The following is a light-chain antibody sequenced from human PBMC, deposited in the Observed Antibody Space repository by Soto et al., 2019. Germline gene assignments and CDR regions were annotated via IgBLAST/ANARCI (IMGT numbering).Light chain of an antibody. CDR2: DAS. CDR1: QDIRKY. CDR3: QQYDNLPLI. J-gene: IGKJ5*01. V-gene: IGKV1-33*01. Sequence: IQMTQSPSSLSASVGDRVTISGQATQDIRKYLNWYQQTPGKAPKILIYDASSLETGVPSRFSGSGSGTDFTLPLSRLQPEDFETYYCQQYDNLPLIFGQGTRLEIK.